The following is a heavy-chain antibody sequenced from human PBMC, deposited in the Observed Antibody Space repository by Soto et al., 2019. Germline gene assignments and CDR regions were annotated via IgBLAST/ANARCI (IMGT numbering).Heavy chain of an antibody. V-gene: IGHV5-10-1*01. J-gene: IGHJ6*02. CDR3: ERQKMAAGYYGMDV. CDR1: GYSFTNYW. CDR2: IDPSDSYT. Sequence: GESLKISCQGSGYSFTNYWISWVRQMPGKGLEWMGRIDPSDSYTNYSPSFQGHVTISVDKSISTAYLHWNGLKASDTAMYYCERQKMAAGYYGMDVWGQGTTVTVSS. D-gene: IGHD6-13*01.